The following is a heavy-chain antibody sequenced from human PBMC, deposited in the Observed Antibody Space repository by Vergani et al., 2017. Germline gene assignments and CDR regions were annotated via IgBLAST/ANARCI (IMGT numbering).Heavy chain of an antibody. D-gene: IGHD3-10*01. J-gene: IGHJ6*02. Sequence: QVQLQESGPGLVKPSETLTLTCDVSDSSIMTNPYWGWFRQSPGKGLEWIGCIHHSGDTHYNSSLKSRVSISIVSSSKFSLSLTSVTAEDTAIYYYARHSRSGGCFPSSYFYGMDVWGHGTTGTVSS. CDR3: ARHSRSGGCFPSSYFYGMDV. CDR1: DSSIMTNPY. CDR2: IHHSGDT. V-gene: IGHV4-38-2*01.